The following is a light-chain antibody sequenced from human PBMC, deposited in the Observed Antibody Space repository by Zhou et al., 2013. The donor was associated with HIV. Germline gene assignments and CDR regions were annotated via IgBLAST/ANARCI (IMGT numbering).Light chain of an antibody. CDR3: QQYSTYPIT. CDR1: QNISSW. J-gene: IGKJ5*01. Sequence: DIQMTQSPSLLSTSVGDRVXVTCRASQNISSWLAWYQQKPGTAPKLLIYKASGLQNGVPSRFTGGGSGTEFTLTITSLQPDDFATYYCQQYSTYPITFGQGTRLEIK. V-gene: IGKV1-5*03. CDR2: KAS.